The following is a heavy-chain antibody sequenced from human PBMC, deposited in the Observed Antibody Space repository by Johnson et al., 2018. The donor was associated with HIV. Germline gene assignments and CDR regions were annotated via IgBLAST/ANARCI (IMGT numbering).Heavy chain of an antibody. D-gene: IGHD3-22*01. CDR3: ARVRTGDSSGYGAFDI. CDR1: GFSFNDYG. CDR2: INWNGDSI. J-gene: IGHJ3*02. Sequence: VQLVESGGSVVRPGGSLRLSCAASGFSFNDYGMNWVRQVPGKGLEWVSGINWNGDSIGYVDSVKGRFTISRDKVKRSLYLQMNSLRVEDTALYYCARVRTGDSSGYGAFDIWGQGTMVTVSS. V-gene: IGHV3-20*04.